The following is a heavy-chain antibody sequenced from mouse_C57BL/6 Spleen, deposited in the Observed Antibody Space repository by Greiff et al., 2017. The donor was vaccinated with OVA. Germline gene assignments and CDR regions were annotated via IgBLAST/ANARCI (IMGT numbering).Heavy chain of an antibody. Sequence: EVKVEESGPGLVKPSQSLSLTCSVTGYSITSGYYWNWIRQFPGNKLEWMGYISYDGSNNYNPSLKNRISITRDTSKNQFFLKLNSVTTEDTATYYCARDYYGSSWYFDVWGTGTTVTVSS. D-gene: IGHD1-1*01. CDR2: ISYDGSN. V-gene: IGHV3-6*01. CDR3: ARDYYGSSWYFDV. J-gene: IGHJ1*03. CDR1: GYSITSGYY.